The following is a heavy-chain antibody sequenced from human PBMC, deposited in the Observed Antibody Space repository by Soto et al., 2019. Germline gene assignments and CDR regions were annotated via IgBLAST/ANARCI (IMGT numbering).Heavy chain of an antibody. Sequence: GSLRLSCAASGFTFSSNGMHWVRQAPGKGLEWVSSISSSSSYIYYADSVKGRFTISRDNAKNSLYLQMNSLRAEDTAVYYCAKGRLYYDGSGYYTPWGQGTLVTGSS. V-gene: IGHV3-21*01. D-gene: IGHD3-22*01. J-gene: IGHJ5*02. CDR3: AKGRLYYDGSGYYTP. CDR2: ISSSSSYI. CDR1: GFTFSSNG.